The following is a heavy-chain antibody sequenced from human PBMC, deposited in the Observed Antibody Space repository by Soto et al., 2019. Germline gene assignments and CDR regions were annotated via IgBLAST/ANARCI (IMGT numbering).Heavy chain of an antibody. J-gene: IGHJ6*02. CDR1: GFTVSSNY. V-gene: IGHV3-53*01. CDR3: ARDGVMGDYYGMDV. CDR2: IYSGGST. D-gene: IGHD3-16*01. Sequence: GGSLRLSCAASGFTVSSNYMSWVRQAPGKGLEWVSVIYSGGSTYYADSVKVRFTISRDNSKNTLYLQMNSLRAEDTAVYYCARDGVMGDYYGMDVWGQGTTVTVSS.